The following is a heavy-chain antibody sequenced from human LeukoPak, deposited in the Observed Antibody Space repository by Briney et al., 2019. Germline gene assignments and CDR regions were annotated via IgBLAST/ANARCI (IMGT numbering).Heavy chain of an antibody. CDR3: AKEMTTWFYYFDY. J-gene: IGHJ4*02. CDR2: ISYDGSNK. V-gene: IGHV3-30*18. Sequence: GGSLRLSCAASGFTFSSYGMHWVRQAPGKGLEWVAVISYDGSNKYYADSVKGRFTIFRDNSKNTLYLQMNSLRAEDTAVYYCAKEMTTWFYYFDYWGQGTLVTVSS. D-gene: IGHD4-11*01. CDR1: GFTFSSYG.